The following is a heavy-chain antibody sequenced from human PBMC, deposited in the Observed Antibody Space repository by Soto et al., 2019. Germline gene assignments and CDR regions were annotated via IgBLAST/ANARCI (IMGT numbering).Heavy chain of an antibody. CDR1: GGSFSGYY. J-gene: IGHJ4*02. CDR2: INHSGST. CDR3: ARGSRARWVGAPLYY. V-gene: IGHV4-34*01. D-gene: IGHD1-26*01. Sequence: SETLSLTCAVYGGSFSGYYWSWIRQPPGKGLEWIGEINHSGSTNYNPSLKSRVTISVDTSKNQFSLKLSSATAADTAVYYCARGSRARWVGAPLYYWGQGTLVTVSS.